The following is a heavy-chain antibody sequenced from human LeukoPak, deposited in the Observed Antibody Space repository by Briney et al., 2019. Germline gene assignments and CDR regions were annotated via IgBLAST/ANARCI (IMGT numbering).Heavy chain of an antibody. V-gene: IGHV4-59*08. Sequence: PSETLSLTCTVSGGSISSYYWSWIRQPPGKGLEWIGYIYYSGSTNYNPSLKSRVTISVDTSKNQFSLKLSSVTAADTAVYYCARLLWFGKWFDPWGQGTLVTVSS. J-gene: IGHJ5*02. CDR3: ARLLWFGKWFDP. CDR1: GGSISSYY. D-gene: IGHD3-10*01. CDR2: IYYSGST.